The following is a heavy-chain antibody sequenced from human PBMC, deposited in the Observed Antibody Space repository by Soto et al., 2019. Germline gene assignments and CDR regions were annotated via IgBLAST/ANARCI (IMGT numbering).Heavy chain of an antibody. D-gene: IGHD1-1*01. CDR3: ARWWNDEEWVETMDV. J-gene: IGHJ6*01. CDR2: IYYDGSNE. CDR1: GFIFSEYG. V-gene: IGHV3-33*01. Sequence: QVQLVESGGAVVQPGRSLRLSCGASGFIFSEYGMHWVRQAPGKGLEWVAVIYYDGSNEHYSESVRGRFTISRDNSKNMLYLEMNSLRAEDTAMYYCARWWNDEEWVETMDVCGQGTTVTVSS.